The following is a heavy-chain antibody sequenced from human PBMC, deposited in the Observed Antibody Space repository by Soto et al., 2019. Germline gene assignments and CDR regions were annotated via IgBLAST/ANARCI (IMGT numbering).Heavy chain of an antibody. J-gene: IGHJ4*02. Sequence: KAXEILSLTCTVSGGSNIRDGYYWSWIRQHPGKGLEWIAYISYSGSSYSNPSLKSRVTISADTSKNQFSLRLTSVTAADTAVYFCARATPAGSADFWGQGTLVTVSS. CDR2: ISYSGSS. CDR3: ARATPAGSADF. D-gene: IGHD2-2*01. CDR1: GGSNIRDGYY. V-gene: IGHV4-31*03.